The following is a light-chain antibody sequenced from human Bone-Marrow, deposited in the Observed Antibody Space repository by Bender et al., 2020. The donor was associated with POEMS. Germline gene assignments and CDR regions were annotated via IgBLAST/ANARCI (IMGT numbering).Light chain of an antibody. CDR2: INN. V-gene: IGLV1-44*01. Sequence: QSVLTQPPSASGTPGQRVTISCSGSSSNIGTNPVNWYQQLPGTAPKLLIYINNQRPSGVPDRFSGSKSGDTASLTISGLQAEDEADYYCCSFAGSSLIVFGTGTKVTVL. CDR3: CSFAGSSLIV. J-gene: IGLJ1*01. CDR1: SSNIGTNP.